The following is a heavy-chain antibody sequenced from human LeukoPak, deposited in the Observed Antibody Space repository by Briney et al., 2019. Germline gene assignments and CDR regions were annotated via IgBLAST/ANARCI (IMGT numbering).Heavy chain of an antibody. Sequence: GGSLRLSCAASGFTFSSYAMSWVRQAPGKGLEWVSVISGGGSSTYYADSVEGWFTISRDNSKNTLYLQMNRLRAEETAVYYCANRGYDRSGYYGYFDYWAQGTLVTVSS. J-gene: IGHJ4*02. CDR3: ANRGYDRSGYYGYFDY. V-gene: IGHV3-23*01. CDR2: ISGGGSST. D-gene: IGHD3-22*01. CDR1: GFTFSSYA.